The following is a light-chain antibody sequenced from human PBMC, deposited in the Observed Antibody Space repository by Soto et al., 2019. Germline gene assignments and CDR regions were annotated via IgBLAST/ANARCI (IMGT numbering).Light chain of an antibody. V-gene: IGKV3-20*01. CDR3: QQYGSSPWT. CDR2: GAS. Sequence: EIVLTQSPGILSLSPGERATLSCRASQSVSSNYLAWYQQKPGQAPRPLIYGASSRATGIPDRFSGSGAGTDFTLTISRLEPEDFAVYYCQQYGSSPWTFGQGTKVDIK. CDR1: QSVSSNY. J-gene: IGKJ1*01.